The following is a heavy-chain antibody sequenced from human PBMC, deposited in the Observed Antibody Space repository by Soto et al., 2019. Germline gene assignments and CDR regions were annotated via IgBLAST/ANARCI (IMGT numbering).Heavy chain of an antibody. D-gene: IGHD2-2*01. J-gene: IGHJ6*02. CDR3: ARDGDIVVVPAAIPLGDYGMDV. CDR1: GFTFSSYW. V-gene: IGHV3-7*05. Sequence: GGSLRLSCAASGFTFSSYWMSWVRQAPGKGLEWVANIKQDGSEKYYVDSVKGRFTISRDNAKNSLYLQMNSLRAEDTAVYYCARDGDIVVVPAAIPLGDYGMDVWGQGTTVTVSS. CDR2: IKQDGSEK.